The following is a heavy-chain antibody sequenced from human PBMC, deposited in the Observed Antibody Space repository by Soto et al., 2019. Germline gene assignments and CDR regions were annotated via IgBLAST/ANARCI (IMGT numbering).Heavy chain of an antibody. CDR3: ARDPVGGTVLRYFDWLTFGMDV. CDR1: GFTFSSYS. J-gene: IGHJ6*02. CDR2: ISSSSSYI. Sequence: EVQLVESGGGLVKPGGSLRLSCAASGFTFSSYSMNWVRQAPGKGLEWVSSISSSSSYIYYADSVKGRFTISRDNAKNSLYLQMNSLRAEDTAVYYCARDPVGGTVLRYFDWLTFGMDVWGQGTTVTVSS. V-gene: IGHV3-21*01. D-gene: IGHD3-9*01.